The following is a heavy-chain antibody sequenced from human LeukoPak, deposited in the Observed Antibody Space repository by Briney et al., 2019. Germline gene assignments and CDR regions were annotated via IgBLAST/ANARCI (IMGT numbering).Heavy chain of an antibody. J-gene: IGHJ4*02. CDR3: ARHRYDFWSGYYTPPPDY. Sequence: PSETLSLTCAVYGVSFSGYYWSWIRQPPGKGLEWIGEINHSGSTNYNPSLKSRVTISVDTSKNQFSLKLSSVTAADTAVYYCARHRYDFWSGYYTPPPDYWGQGTLVTVSS. CDR1: GVSFSGYY. CDR2: INHSGST. D-gene: IGHD3-3*01. V-gene: IGHV4-34*01.